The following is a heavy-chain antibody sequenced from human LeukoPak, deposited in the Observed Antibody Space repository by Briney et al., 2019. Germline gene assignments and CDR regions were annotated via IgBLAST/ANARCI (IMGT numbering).Heavy chain of an antibody. CDR2: ISSSGSTI. D-gene: IGHD2-15*01. Sequence: GGSLRLSCAASGFTVSSSYMSWIRQAPGKGLEWVSYISSSGSTIYYADSVKGRFTISRDNAKNSLYLQMNSLRAEDTAVYFCAREDGYCSGGNCYSYFDSWGQGTLVTVSS. J-gene: IGHJ4*02. V-gene: IGHV3-11*01. CDR1: GFTVSSSY. CDR3: AREDGYCSGGNCYSYFDS.